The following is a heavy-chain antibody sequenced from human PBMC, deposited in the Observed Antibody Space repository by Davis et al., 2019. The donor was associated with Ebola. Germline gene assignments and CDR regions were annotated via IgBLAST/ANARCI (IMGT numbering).Heavy chain of an antibody. J-gene: IGHJ4*02. CDR1: GGSVSSGSYY. V-gene: IGHV4-61*01. D-gene: IGHD6-13*01. CDR2: IYYSGST. CDR3: ARDRARGIAAAG. Sequence: PSETLSLTCTVSGGSVSSGSYYWSWIRQPPGKGLEWIGYIYYSGSTNYNPSLKSRVTISVDTSKNQFSLKLSSVTAADTAVYYCARDRARGIAAAGWGQGTLVTVSS.